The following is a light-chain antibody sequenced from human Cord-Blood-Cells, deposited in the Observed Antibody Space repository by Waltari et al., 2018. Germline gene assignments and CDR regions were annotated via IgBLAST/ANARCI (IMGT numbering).Light chain of an antibody. V-gene: IGKV1-5*01. CDR1: QSISSW. CDR2: DAS. CDR3: QQYNSYSSP. J-gene: IGKJ4*02. Sequence: DNQMIQFPSTLSSCVEGRVNIPCRASQSISSWLAWYQQKPGKAPKLLIYDASSLESGVPSRFSGSGSGTEFTLTISSLQPDDFATYYCQQYNSYSSPFGEGTKVEIK.